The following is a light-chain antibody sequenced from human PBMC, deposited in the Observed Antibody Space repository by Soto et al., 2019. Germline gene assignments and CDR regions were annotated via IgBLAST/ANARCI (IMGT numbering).Light chain of an antibody. J-gene: IGLJ2*01. CDR3: CSYAGGTSVV. V-gene: IGLV2-23*01. CDR2: EDI. CDR1: SSDVGTYNL. Sequence: QLVLTQPASVSGSPGQSITISCTGTSSDVGTYNLVSWYQQHPGKAPKLMIYEDIERPSGVSNRFSGSKSGNTASLTISGLQTEDEADYYCCSYAGGTSVVFGGGTKLTVL.